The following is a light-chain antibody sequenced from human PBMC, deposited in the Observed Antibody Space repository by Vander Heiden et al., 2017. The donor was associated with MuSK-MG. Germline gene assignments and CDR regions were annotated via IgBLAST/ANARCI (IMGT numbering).Light chain of an antibody. CDR3: GAWDSSLSAVV. CDR1: SSNIGNTY. V-gene: IGLV1-51*01. CDR2: DNS. Sequence: QSVLTQTPSVSATPGQQVTISCSRSSSNIGNTYVAWYQQIPGSPPRLLIFDNSNRPSGIPDRFSGSKSGTSATLGITGLQTGDEADYYCGAWDSSLSAVVFGGGTRLTVL. J-gene: IGLJ7*01.